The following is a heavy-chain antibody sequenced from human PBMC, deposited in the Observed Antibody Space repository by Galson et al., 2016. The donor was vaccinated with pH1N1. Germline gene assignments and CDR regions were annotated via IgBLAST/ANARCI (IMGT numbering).Heavy chain of an antibody. J-gene: IGHJ4*02. CDR1: GFTFNSNA. V-gene: IGHV3-30*02. CDR2: IRFDGSKK. Sequence: SLRLSCAASGFTFNSNAMHWVRQAPGKGLEWVAFIRFDGSKKYYADSVKGRFAISRDNSNNTLYLQMNSLRAEDTAVYYCARVWSYDFWSGVGDFYFDYWGQGILVTVSS. CDR3: ARVWSYDFWSGVGDFYFDY. D-gene: IGHD3-3*01.